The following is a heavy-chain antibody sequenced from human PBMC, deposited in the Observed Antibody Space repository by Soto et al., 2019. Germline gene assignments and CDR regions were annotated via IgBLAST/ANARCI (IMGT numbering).Heavy chain of an antibody. D-gene: IGHD3-10*01. CDR3: ARDVVLWFGELPFTEFDY. J-gene: IGHJ4*02. CDR2: ISAYNGNT. V-gene: IGHV1-18*01. CDR1: GYTFTSYG. Sequence: QVQLVQSGAEVKKPGASVKVSCKASGYTFTSYGISWVRQAPGQGLEWMGWISAYNGNTNYAQKLQGRVTMTTDTSTSPAYMELRSLRSDDTAVYYCARDVVLWFGELPFTEFDYWGQGTLVTVSS.